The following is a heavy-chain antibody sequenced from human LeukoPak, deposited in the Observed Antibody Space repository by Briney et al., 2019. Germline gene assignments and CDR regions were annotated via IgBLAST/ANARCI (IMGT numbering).Heavy chain of an antibody. Sequence: PGGSLRLSCAVSGFTVTHAWMTWVRQVPGKGLEWIGRIKSNADGGTVDYAASVKGRFTLSRDDSVDTLYLQMGSLNTGDSGVYYCTTVPSAREDYWGQGTLVTVSS. V-gene: IGHV3-15*01. J-gene: IGHJ4*02. CDR3: TTVPSAREDY. CDR2: IKSNADGGTV. CDR1: GFTVTHAW. D-gene: IGHD1-26*01.